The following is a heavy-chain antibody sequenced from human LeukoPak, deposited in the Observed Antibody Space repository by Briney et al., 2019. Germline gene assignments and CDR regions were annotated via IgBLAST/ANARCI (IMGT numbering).Heavy chain of an antibody. J-gene: IGHJ4*02. CDR2: INPNSGGT. CDR1: GYTFTGYY. V-gene: IGHV1-2*02. D-gene: IGHD3-16*01. CDR3: AKTLYIRAAPGGLDY. Sequence: ASVKVSCKASGYTFTGYYMHWVRQAPGQGLEWMGWINPNSGGTNYAQKFQGRVTMTRDTSISTVYMELSSLGSDDTAVYYCAKTLYIRAAPGGLDYWGQGTLVTVSS.